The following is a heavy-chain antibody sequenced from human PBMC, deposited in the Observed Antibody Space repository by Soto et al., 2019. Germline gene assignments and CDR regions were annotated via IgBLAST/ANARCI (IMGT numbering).Heavy chain of an antibody. Sequence: QVPLVQSGAEVKKPGSSVKVSCKASGGTFSSYTISWVRQAPGQGLEWMGWIIPILGIANYVQKFQGRVTITADKSTSTAYVELSSLRSEDTAVYYCARGRGGRGDYWGQGTLVTVSS. V-gene: IGHV1-69*02. CDR2: IIPILGIA. CDR3: ARGRGGRGDY. J-gene: IGHJ4*02. D-gene: IGHD2-15*01. CDR1: GGTFSSYT.